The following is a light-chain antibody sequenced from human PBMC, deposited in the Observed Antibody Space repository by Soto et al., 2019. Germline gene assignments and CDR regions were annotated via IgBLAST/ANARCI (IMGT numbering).Light chain of an antibody. CDR1: QSVRSNY. J-gene: IGKJ2*01. Sequence: EIVLTQSPGTLSLSPGERATLSCRASQSVRSNYLAWYQQKPGQAPRLLIHAASSRATGIPDRFSGSGSGTEFTLTISRLEPEDCAVYYCLQYGTSPYTFGQGTTLEIK. CDR2: AAS. V-gene: IGKV3-20*01. CDR3: LQYGTSPYT.